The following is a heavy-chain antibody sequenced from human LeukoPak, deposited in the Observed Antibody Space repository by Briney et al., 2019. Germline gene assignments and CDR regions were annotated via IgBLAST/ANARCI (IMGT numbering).Heavy chain of an antibody. J-gene: IGHJ4*02. D-gene: IGHD5-18*01. V-gene: IGHV4-4*07. CDR3: ARGYSYGYLLGY. CDR1: GGSISSYY. CDR2: IDSSGST. Sequence: SETLSLTCTVSGGSISSYYLSWIRQTAGKGLEWIGRIDSSGSTSFNPSLKSRVTISVDTSNNQFSLKLTSVTAADTAVYYCARGYSYGYLLGYWGQGTLVTVSS.